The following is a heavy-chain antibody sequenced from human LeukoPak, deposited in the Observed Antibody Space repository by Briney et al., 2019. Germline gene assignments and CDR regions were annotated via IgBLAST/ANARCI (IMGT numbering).Heavy chain of an antibody. V-gene: IGHV3-20*04. J-gene: IGHJ6*03. CDR2: INWSGGST. Sequence: PGGSLRLSCAASGFTFDDYGMSWVRQAPGKGLEWVSGINWSGGSTGYADSVKGRFTISRDNAKNSLYLQMNSLRAEDTALYYCESTPDYYMDVWGKGTTVTVSS. CDR3: ESTPDYYMDV. CDR1: GFTFDDYG.